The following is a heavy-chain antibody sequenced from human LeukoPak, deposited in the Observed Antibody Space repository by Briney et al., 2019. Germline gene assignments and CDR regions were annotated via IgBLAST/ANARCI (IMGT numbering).Heavy chain of an antibody. Sequence: AESLKISCKCSGYSFTSYLIGWVRQTAGKGLEWMGIIYPSDSDTRYSPSFQGEVTISADKSISTAYLQWSSLKASDTAMYYCASLRGYSYGYCMDVWGQGTTVTVSS. CDR2: IYPSDSDT. J-gene: IGHJ6*02. CDR3: ASLRGYSYGYCMDV. V-gene: IGHV5-51*01. CDR1: GYSFTSYL. D-gene: IGHD5-18*01.